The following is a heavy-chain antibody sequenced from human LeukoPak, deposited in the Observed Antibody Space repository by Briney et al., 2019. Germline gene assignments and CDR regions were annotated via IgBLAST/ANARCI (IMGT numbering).Heavy chain of an antibody. V-gene: IGHV3-43*02. CDR2: ISGDGGST. Sequence: PGGSLRLSWAASGFTFDDYAMHWVRQAPGKGLEWVSLISGDGGSTYYADSVKGRFTISRDNSKNSLYLQMNSLRTEDTALYYCAKDIWPGWWLQIDYWGQGTLVTVSS. D-gene: IGHD5-24*01. CDR1: GFTFDDYA. CDR3: AKDIWPGWWLQIDY. J-gene: IGHJ4*02.